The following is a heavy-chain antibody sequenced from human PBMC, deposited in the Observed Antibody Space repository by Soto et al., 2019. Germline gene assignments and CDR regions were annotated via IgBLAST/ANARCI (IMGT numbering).Heavy chain of an antibody. CDR2: IWYHGVDK. CDR3: ATGFLGLYTGGNCPLDS. J-gene: IGHJ4*02. CDR1: GFTFSRQA. V-gene: IGHV3-33*01. Sequence: QVQLVESGGGVVQPERSLRLSCAASGFTFSRQAMHWVRQAPGRGLEWVAVIWYHGVDKYYADSVKGRFTISRDNSKNTVYLQMNSLRGEDTAVYYCATGFLGLYTGGNCPLDSWGQGRLVTVSS. D-gene: IGHD2-15*01.